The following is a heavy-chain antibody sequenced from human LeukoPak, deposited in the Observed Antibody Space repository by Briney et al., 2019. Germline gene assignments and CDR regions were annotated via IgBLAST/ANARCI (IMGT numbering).Heavy chain of an antibody. CDR1: GGTFSSYA. V-gene: IGHV1-69*05. D-gene: IGHD2-2*01. Sequence: ASVKVSCKASGGTFSSYAISWVRQAPGQGLEWMGGIIPIFGTANYAQKFQGRVTITTDESMSTAYMELSSLRSEDTAVYYCARGGLYCSSTSCQGYYYYYYMDVWGKGTTVTVSS. CDR2: IIPIFGTA. J-gene: IGHJ6*03. CDR3: ARGGLYCSSTSCQGYYYYYYMDV.